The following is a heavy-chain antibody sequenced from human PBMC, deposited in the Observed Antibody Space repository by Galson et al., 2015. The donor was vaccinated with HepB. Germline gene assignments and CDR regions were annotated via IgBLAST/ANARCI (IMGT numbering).Heavy chain of an antibody. CDR3: ARGPKTSGSYHPSYYYYGMDV. CDR2: TYYRSKWYN. V-gene: IGHV6-1*01. J-gene: IGHJ6*02. Sequence: CAISGDSVSSNSAAWNWIRQSPSRGLEWLGRTYYRSKWYNDYAVSVKSRITINPDTSKNQFSLQLNSVTPEDTAVYYCARGPKTSGSYHPSYYYYGMDVWGQGTTVTVSS. CDR1: GDSVSSNSAA. D-gene: IGHD3-10*01.